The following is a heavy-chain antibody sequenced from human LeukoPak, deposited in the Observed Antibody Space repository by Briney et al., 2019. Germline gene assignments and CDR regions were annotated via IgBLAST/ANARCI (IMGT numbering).Heavy chain of an antibody. CDR2: IYYSGST. CDR1: GGSIRGYY. D-gene: IGHD3-10*01. V-gene: IGHV4-59*08. Sequence: NTSETLSLTCTVSGGSIRGYYWSWIRQPPGKGLEWIGYIYYSGSTNYNPPLKSRVTISVDTSKNQFSLKLSAVTAADTAVYYCARHEFDSGSLPYFDYWGQGILVTVSS. CDR3: ARHEFDSGSLPYFDY. J-gene: IGHJ4*02.